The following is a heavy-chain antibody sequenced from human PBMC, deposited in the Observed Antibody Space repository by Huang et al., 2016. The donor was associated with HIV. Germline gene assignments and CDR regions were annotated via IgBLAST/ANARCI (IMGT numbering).Heavy chain of an antibody. CDR3: ARHWEAAFYSYYYMDV. V-gene: IGHV4-39*01. CDR1: GDSISSSSYY. J-gene: IGHJ6*03. Sequence: QLQESGPGLVRPSETLSLTCTVSGDSISSSSYYWAWLRQPPGRGLEWIGNIDYSGTTYYNPSLKGRISLSVYKTKNQLSLRVRSVTATDTSICYCARHWEAAFYSYYYMDVWGTGTTVTVSS. D-gene: IGHD2-21*01. CDR2: IDYSGTT.